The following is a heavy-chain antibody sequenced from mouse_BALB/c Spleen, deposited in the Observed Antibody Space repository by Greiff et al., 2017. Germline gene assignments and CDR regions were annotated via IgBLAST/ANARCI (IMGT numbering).Heavy chain of an antibody. D-gene: IGHD2-3*01. CDR1: GFTFSDYG. CDR3: ARRLLPYYAMDY. J-gene: IGHJ4*01. V-gene: IGHV5-15*02. Sequence: EVMLLESGGGLVQPGGSRKLSCAASGFTFSDYGMAWVRQAPGKGPEWVAFISNLAYSIYYADTVTGRFTISRENAKNTLYLEMSSLRSEDTAMYYCARRLLPYYAMDYWGQGTSVTVSS. CDR2: ISNLAYSI.